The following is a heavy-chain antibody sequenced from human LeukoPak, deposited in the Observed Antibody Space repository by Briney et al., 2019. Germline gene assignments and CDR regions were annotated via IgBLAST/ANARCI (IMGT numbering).Heavy chain of an antibody. V-gene: IGHV3-49*03. D-gene: IGHD2-2*01. CDR1: GFTFGDYA. J-gene: IGHJ6*03. CDR3: TRDVRYCSSTSCYRYYYYMDV. CDR2: IRSKAYGGTT. Sequence: AGGSLRLSCTASGFTFGDYAMSWFRQAPGKGLEWVGFIRSKAYGGTTEYAASVKGRFTISRDDSKSIAYLQMNSLKTEDTAVYYCTRDVRYCSSTSCYRYYYYMDVWGKGTTVTVSS.